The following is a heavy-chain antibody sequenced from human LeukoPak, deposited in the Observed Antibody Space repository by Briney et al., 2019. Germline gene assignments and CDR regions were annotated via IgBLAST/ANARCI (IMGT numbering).Heavy chain of an antibody. CDR3: ARDRYCSSTSCYMGGFGY. J-gene: IGHJ4*02. CDR2: IKQDGSEK. V-gene: IGHV3-7*01. D-gene: IGHD2-2*01. Sequence: GGSLRLSCAASGFTFSSYWMSWVRQAPGKGLEWVANIKQDGSEKYYVDSVKGRFTISRDNAKNSLYLQMNSLRAEDTAVYYCARDRYCSSTSCYMGGFGYWGQGTLVTVSS. CDR1: GFTFSSYW.